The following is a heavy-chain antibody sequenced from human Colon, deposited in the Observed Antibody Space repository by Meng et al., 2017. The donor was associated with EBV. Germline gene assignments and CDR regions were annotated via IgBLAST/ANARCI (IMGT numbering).Heavy chain of an antibody. Sequence: QVKLYRGGAGLFKPPVTLALACGVSGGSLSGYYWSWIRHFPGRTLEFIGDINHSGSANYNPSLRSRVTISVDTSKNQIFLNLHSVTAADTAVYHCARTFGYCSNNNCPRTLGYWGQGTLVTVSS. CDR2: INHSGSA. CDR3: ARTFGYCSNNNCPRTLGY. CDR1: GGSLSGYY. V-gene: IGHV4-34*01. J-gene: IGHJ4*02. D-gene: IGHD2-2*03.